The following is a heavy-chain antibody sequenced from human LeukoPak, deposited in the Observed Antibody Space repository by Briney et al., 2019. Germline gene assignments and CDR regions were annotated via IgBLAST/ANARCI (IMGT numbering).Heavy chain of an antibody. CDR2: INPNSGGT. CDR1: GYTFTGYY. J-gene: IGHJ4*02. CDR3: ARGGPEWLLSSYFDY. D-gene: IGHD3-3*01. V-gene: IGHV1-2*02. Sequence: ASVKVSCKASGYTFTGYYMHWVRQAPGQGLEWMGWINPNSGGTNYAQKFQGRVTMTRDTSISTAYMEPSRLRSDDTAVYYCARGGPEWLLSSYFDYWGQGTLVTVSS.